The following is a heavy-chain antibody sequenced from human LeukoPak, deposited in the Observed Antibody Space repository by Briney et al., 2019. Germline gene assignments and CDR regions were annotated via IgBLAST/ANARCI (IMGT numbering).Heavy chain of an antibody. CDR2: ISYDGSNK. D-gene: IGHD3-9*01. V-gene: IGHV3-30*18. CDR1: GFTFSSYG. J-gene: IGHJ4*02. Sequence: GGSLRLSCAASGFTFSSYGMHWVRQAPGKGLEWVAVISYDGSNKYYADSVKGRFTISRDNSKNTLYLQMNSLRAEDTAVYYCAKDLATFYNILTGYYSPPGYWGQGTLVTVSS. CDR3: AKDLATFYNILTGYYSPPGY.